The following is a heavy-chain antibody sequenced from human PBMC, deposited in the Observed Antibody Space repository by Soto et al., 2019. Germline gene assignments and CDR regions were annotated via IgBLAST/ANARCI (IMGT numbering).Heavy chain of an antibody. CDR1: GFTVSSNY. Sequence: XXSLSLSCAASGFTVSSNYMSWVRQAPGKGLEWVSVIYSGGSTYYADSVKGRFTISRDNSKNTLYLQMNSLRAEDKAVYYCAREMGYCSGGSCHNWFDPWGQGTLVTSPQ. CDR3: AREMGYCSGGSCHNWFDP. J-gene: IGHJ5*02. D-gene: IGHD2-15*01. CDR2: IYSGGST. V-gene: IGHV3-66*01.